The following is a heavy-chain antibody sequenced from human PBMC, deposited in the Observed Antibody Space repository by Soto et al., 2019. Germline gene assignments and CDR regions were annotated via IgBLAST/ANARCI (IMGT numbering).Heavy chain of an antibody. CDR2: ISSSSSTI. V-gene: IGHV3-48*02. CDR1: GFTFSSYS. CDR3: ARDTFLGSGSYPDAFDI. D-gene: IGHD1-26*01. Sequence: GGSLRLSCAASGFTFSSYSMNWVRQAPGKGLEWVSYISSSSSTIYYADSWKGRFTISRDNAKNSLYLQMKSLRDEDTAVYYCARDTFLGSGSYPDAFDIWGQGTMVTVSS. J-gene: IGHJ3*02.